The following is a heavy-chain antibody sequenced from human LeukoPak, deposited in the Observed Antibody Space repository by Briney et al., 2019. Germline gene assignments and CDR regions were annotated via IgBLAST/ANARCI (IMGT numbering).Heavy chain of an antibody. CDR3: ARDQTYYVSSGYYYVTYFHH. V-gene: IGHV4-4*07. CDR2: ISTGGGT. CDR1: GGSISSHY. J-gene: IGHJ1*01. Sequence: PSETLSLTCTVSGGSISSHYWSWIRQPAGEGLEWIGRISTGGGTTYNPSFKSRVTMSVDASKNQFSLNLTSVTAADTAVYYCARDQTYYVSSGYYYVTYFHHWGQGILVTVSS. D-gene: IGHD3-22*01.